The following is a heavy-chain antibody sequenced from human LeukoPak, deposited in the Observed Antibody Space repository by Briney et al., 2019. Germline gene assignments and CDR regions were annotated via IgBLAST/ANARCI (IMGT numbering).Heavy chain of an antibody. J-gene: IGHJ6*03. D-gene: IGHD2-2*02. CDR2: INHSGST. Sequence: KPSETLSLTCAVYGGSFSGYYWSWLRQPPGKGLEWIGEINHSGSTNYNPSLKSRVTISVDTSKNQFSLKLSSVTAADTAVYYCARSPAAILSLGYYYYMDVWGKGTTVTVSS. V-gene: IGHV4-34*01. CDR3: ARSPAAILSLGYYYYMDV. CDR1: GGSFSGYY.